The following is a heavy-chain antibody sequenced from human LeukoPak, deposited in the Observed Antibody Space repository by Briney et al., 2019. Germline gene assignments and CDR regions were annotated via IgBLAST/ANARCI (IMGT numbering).Heavy chain of an antibody. Sequence: TSETLSLTCAVYGGSFSGYYWSWIRQPPGKGLEWIGEINHSGSTNYNPSLKSRVTISVDTSKNQFSLKLSSVTAADTAVYYCARGTQNCSSTSCQRYYFDYWGQGTLVTVSS. CDR2: INHSGST. CDR3: ARGTQNCSSTSCQRYYFDY. J-gene: IGHJ4*02. CDR1: GGSFSGYY. D-gene: IGHD2-2*01. V-gene: IGHV4-34*01.